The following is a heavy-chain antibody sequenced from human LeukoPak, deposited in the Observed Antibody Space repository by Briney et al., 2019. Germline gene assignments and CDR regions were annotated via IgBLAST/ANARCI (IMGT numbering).Heavy chain of an antibody. CDR1: GGSISSYY. V-gene: IGHV4-59*01. J-gene: IGHJ6*02. CDR2: IYCSGST. Sequence: PSETLSLTCTVSGGSISSYYWSWIRQPPGKGLEWIGYIYCSGSTNYNPSLKSRVTISVDTSKNQFSLKLSSVTAADTAVYYCARESSSWPYYYYYGMDVWGQGTTVTVSS. D-gene: IGHD6-13*01. CDR3: ARESSSWPYYYYYGMDV.